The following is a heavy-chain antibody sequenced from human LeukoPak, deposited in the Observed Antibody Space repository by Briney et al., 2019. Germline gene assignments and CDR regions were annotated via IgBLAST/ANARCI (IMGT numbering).Heavy chain of an antibody. J-gene: IGHJ5*02. CDR3: ARASSSTSLANWFDP. D-gene: IGHD2-2*01. CDR2: IYYSGST. Sequence: SETLSLTCTVSGGSISSGDYYWSWIRQPPGKGLEWIGYIYYSGSTYYNPSLKSRVTISVDTSKNQFSLKLSSVTAADTAVYYCARASSSTSLANWFDPWGQGTLVTVSS. V-gene: IGHV4-30-4*01. CDR1: GGSISSGDYY.